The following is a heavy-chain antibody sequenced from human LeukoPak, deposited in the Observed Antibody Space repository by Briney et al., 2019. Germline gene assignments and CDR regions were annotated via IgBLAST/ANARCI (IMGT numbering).Heavy chain of an antibody. CDR1: GGSISSGSYY. CDR3: ARGNGYYFDY. Sequence: SQTLSLTCTVSGGSISSGSYYWSWIRQPAGKGLEWIGRIYTSGSTNYNPSLKSRVTILVDTSKNQFSLKLSSVTAADTAVYYCARGNGYYFDYWGQGTLVTVSS. V-gene: IGHV4-61*02. CDR2: IYTSGST. J-gene: IGHJ4*02.